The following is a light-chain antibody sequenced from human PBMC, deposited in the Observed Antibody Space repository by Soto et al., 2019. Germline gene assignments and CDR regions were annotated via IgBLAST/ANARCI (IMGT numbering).Light chain of an antibody. CDR2: DVS. J-gene: IGLJ1*01. CDR1: SSAVGGYNY. Sequence: HSALTQPASVSGSPRQAISISWTGTSSAVGGYNYVSWYQQHPGKAPKLMIYDVSNRPSGVSNRFSGSKSGNTASLTISGLQAEDEADYYCSSYTSSSTLFVFGTGTKVTVL. CDR3: SSYTSSSTLFV. V-gene: IGLV2-14*01.